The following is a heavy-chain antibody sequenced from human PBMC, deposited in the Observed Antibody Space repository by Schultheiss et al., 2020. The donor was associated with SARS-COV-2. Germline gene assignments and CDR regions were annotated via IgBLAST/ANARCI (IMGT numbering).Heavy chain of an antibody. J-gene: IGHJ2*01. V-gene: IGHV3-23*01. CDR3: AKDASSSGWYLNWYFDL. D-gene: IGHD6-19*01. CDR1: GFPFNTYA. Sequence: GESLKISCAGSGFPFNTYAMAWVRQLSGGGLQWVSSISATGDIRYYADSVKGRFTISRDNSKNTLSLQMNSLTAEETAVYYCAKDASSSGWYLNWYFDLWGRGTLVTVSS. CDR2: ISATGDIR.